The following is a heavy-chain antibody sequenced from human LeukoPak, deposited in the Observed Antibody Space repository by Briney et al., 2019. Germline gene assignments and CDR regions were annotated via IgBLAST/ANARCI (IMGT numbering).Heavy chain of an antibody. CDR3: ARTYYYDSSGYYYFDY. CDR2: IYYSGST. D-gene: IGHD3-22*01. J-gene: IGHJ4*02. CDR1: GGSISSSSYY. Sequence: SETLSLTCTVSGGSISSSSYYWGWIRQPPGRGLEWIRSIYYSGSTYYNPSLKSRVTISVDTSKNQFSPKLSSVTAADTAVYYCARTYYYDSSGYYYFDYWGQGTLVTVSS. V-gene: IGHV4-39*01.